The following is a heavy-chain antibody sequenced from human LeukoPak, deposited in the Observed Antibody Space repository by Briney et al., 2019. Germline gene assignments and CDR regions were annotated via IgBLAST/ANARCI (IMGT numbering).Heavy chain of an antibody. D-gene: IGHD3-22*01. CDR3: AAYDSSGYIRGNAFDI. Sequence: SVTVSCKASGFTFSTSAVQWVRQARGQRLEWIGWIVVGSGDTNYAQKFQERVTITRDMSTSTVYMELSSLRSEDTAVYYCAAYDSSGYIRGNAFDIWGQGTMPTFSS. J-gene: IGHJ3*02. CDR1: GFTFSTSA. CDR2: IVVGSGDT. V-gene: IGHV1-58*01.